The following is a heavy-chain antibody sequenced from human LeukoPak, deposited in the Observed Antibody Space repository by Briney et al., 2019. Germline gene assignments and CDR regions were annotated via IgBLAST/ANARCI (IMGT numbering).Heavy chain of an antibody. D-gene: IGHD2-15*01. CDR3: ARVATASFDQ. V-gene: IGHV5-51*01. Sequence: GAQLKISCRGSGYSFTTYWIAWGRRMPGKGLDLMWIIYPRHSAPTHRPSFQGHVTISVAKSISTVYLQWSSLKASDTAMYYCARVATASFDQWGQGTLVTVSS. CDR1: GYSFTTYW. J-gene: IGHJ4*02. CDR2: IYPRHSAP.